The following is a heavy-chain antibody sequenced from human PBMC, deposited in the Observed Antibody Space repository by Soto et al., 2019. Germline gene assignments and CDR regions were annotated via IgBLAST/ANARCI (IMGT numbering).Heavy chain of an antibody. J-gene: IGHJ4*02. Sequence: QITLKESGPTLVKPTQTLTLTCTFSGFSLSTSGVGVGWIRQPPGKALEWLALIYWDDDKRYSPSLKSRLTITKDSSKNQVVLTMTNMDPVDTATYYCAHTETTVTTWDYWGQGTLVTVSS. D-gene: IGHD4-17*01. CDR1: GFSLSTSGVG. CDR3: AHTETTVTTWDY. CDR2: IYWDDDK. V-gene: IGHV2-5*02.